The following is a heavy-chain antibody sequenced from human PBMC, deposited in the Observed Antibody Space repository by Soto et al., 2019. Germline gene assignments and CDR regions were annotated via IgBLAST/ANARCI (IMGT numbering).Heavy chain of an antibody. Sequence: AQLVESGGSLVKPGGSLRLSCAASGFSFGDYIMNWVRQAPGRGLEWVASISHSGSYIFYADSVKGRFTISRDNSRDSLYLQMNSLRVDDTAIYYCAGPRDYFVTTSNCFIAFDIWGQGTRVTVSS. CDR3: AGPRDYFVTTSNCFIAFDI. D-gene: IGHD4-17*01. CDR1: GFSFGDYI. CDR2: ISHSGSYI. J-gene: IGHJ3*02. V-gene: IGHV3-21*01.